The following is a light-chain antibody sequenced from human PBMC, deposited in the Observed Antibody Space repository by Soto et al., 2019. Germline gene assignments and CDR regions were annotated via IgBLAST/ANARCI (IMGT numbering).Light chain of an antibody. J-gene: IGKJ1*01. CDR1: QSVSSN. CDR2: GAS. CDR3: QQYNNWPPWT. V-gene: IGKV3-15*01. Sequence: EIVMTQSPATLSVSPGERATLSCRASQSVSSNLAWYQQKPGQAPRLLIYGASTRATGIPARFSGSESGTEFTLTISSLQSEDLAVYYCQQYNNWPPWTFGQGTKVEIK.